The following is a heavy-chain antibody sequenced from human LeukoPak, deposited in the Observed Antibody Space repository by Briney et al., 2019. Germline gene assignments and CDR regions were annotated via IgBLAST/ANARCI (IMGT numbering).Heavy chain of an antibody. D-gene: IGHD3-3*01. Sequence: PSETLSLTCAVYGGSFSGYYWSWIRQPPGKGLEWIGEINHSGSTNYNPSLKSRVTISVDTSKNQFSLKLSSVTAADTAVYYCARHERLRFIDWFDPWGQGTLVTVSS. J-gene: IGHJ5*02. CDR2: INHSGST. CDR1: GGSFSGYY. V-gene: IGHV4-34*01. CDR3: ARHERLRFIDWFDP.